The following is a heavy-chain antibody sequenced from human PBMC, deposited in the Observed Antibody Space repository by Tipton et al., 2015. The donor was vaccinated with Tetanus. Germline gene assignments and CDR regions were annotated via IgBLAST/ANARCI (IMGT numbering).Heavy chain of an antibody. CDR1: GFPFMTYW. Sequence: VQLVQSGGGLVNPGGSLRLSCAASGFPFMTYWMTWVRQAPGKGLEWVANIKRDGSEQHYVDSVKGRFTISRDNAGNSLYLQMNSLRVEDTAIYYCVREIWWASWVAFDNWGQGTLVTVSS. CDR2: IKRDGSEQ. D-gene: IGHD4/OR15-4a*01. J-gene: IGHJ4*02. CDR3: VREIWWASWVAFDN. V-gene: IGHV3-7*01.